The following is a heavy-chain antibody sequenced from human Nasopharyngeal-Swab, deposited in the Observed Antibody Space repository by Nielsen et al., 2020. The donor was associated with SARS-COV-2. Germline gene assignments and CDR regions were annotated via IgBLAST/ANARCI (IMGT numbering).Heavy chain of an antibody. Sequence: GGSLRLSRAVSGFTFSDHWMNWVRQAPGRGQEWVAHINKDGSVKGYMGSVKGRFTISRDNAKNSLYLQMDTLGAEDTALYYWGRVSLSPAPDYWGQGTQVTVSS. D-gene: IGHD1-14*01. CDR1: GFTFSDHW. J-gene: IGHJ4*02. CDR3: GRVSLSPAPDY. CDR2: INKDGSVK. V-gene: IGHV3-7*05.